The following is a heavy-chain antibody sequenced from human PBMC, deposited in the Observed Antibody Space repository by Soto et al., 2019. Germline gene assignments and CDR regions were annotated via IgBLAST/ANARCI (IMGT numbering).Heavy chain of an antibody. Sequence: SETLSLTCTVSCGSLSSSSYYWGWIRQPPGKGLEWIGSIYYSGSTYYNPSLKSRVTISVDTSKNQFSLKLSSVTAADTAVYYCAPFDWLTHYWGQGTLVTVSS. CDR3: APFDWLTHY. CDR2: IYYSGST. D-gene: IGHD3-9*01. V-gene: IGHV4-39*01. CDR1: CGSLSSSSYY. J-gene: IGHJ4*02.